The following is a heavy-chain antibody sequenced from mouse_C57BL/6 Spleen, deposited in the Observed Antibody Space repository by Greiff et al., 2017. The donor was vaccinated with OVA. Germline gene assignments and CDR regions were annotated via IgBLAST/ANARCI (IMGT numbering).Heavy chain of an antibody. Sequence: EVQLQQSGPGLVKPGASVKISCKASGYTFTDYYMNWVKQSHGKSLEWIGYINPNNGGTSYNQKFKGKATLTVDKSSSTAYMELRSLTSEDSAVYYCGRENSYFDYWGQGTTLTVSS. CDR3: GRENSYFDY. CDR1: GYTFTDYY. CDR2: INPNNGGT. V-gene: IGHV1-26*01. J-gene: IGHJ2*01.